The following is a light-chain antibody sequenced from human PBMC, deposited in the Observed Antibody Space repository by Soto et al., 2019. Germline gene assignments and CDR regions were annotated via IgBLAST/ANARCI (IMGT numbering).Light chain of an antibody. V-gene: IGKV1-39*01. CDR1: ESIGIY. CDR2: AAS. J-gene: IGKJ1*01. CDR3: QQAYRTTWT. Sequence: DVQMTQTPNSLSASVGDRVSITCRASESIGIYLNWYQQKPGKVPNLLIYAASSVFEGVPSRFSGSGSGTNFSLTINSLQPEDFATYFCQQAYRTTWTFGQGTKV.